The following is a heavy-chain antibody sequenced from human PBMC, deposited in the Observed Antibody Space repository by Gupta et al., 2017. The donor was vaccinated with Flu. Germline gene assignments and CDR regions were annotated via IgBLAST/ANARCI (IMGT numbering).Heavy chain of an antibody. CDR3: ARAQVVKPKFYYYMNV. V-gene: IGHV1-3*01. D-gene: IGHD2-15*01. CDR1: YG. J-gene: IGHJ6*03. CDR2: IDGGTGYT. Sequence: YGVHWVRQAPGQRLEWMGWIDGGTGYTRYSQRFQARLTITSDTSANTVYMDLSGLRPEDTAVYYCARAQVVKPKFYYYMNVWGKGTTVTASS.